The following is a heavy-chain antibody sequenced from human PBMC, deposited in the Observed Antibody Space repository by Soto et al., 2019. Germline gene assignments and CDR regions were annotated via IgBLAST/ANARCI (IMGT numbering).Heavy chain of an antibody. CDR2: ISGSGGST. CDR3: AKGTRPWSGYYLFDY. V-gene: IGHV3-23*01. CDR1: GFTFSSYA. Sequence: GGSLSLSCAASGFTFSSYAMSWVRQAPGKGLEWVSAISGSGGSTYYADSVKGRFTISRDNSKNTLYLQMNSLRAEDTAVYYCAKGTRPWSGYYLFDYWGQGTLVTVSS. J-gene: IGHJ4*02. D-gene: IGHD3-3*01.